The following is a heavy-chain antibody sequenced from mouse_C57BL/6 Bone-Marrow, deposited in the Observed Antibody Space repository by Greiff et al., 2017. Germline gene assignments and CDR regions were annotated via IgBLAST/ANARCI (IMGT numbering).Heavy chain of an antibody. CDR2: IDPSDSYT. D-gene: IGHD4-1*01. CDR3: ERNNWPYFDY. CDR1: GYTFTSYW. V-gene: IGHV1-59*01. Sequence: QVQLQQPGAELVRPGTSVKLSCKASGYTFTSYWMHWVKQRPGQGLEWIGVIDPSDSYTNYNQKFKGKATLTVDTSSSTAYMQLSSLTSEDSAVYYCERNNWPYFDYWGKGTTLTVSS. J-gene: IGHJ2*01.